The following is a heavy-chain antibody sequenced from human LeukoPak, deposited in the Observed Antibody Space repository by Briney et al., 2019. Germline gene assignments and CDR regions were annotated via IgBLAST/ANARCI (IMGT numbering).Heavy chain of an antibody. CDR2: IDSDGKII. CDR3: EGGLGDY. CDR1: GFIFTNYW. D-gene: IGHD1-26*01. J-gene: IGHJ4*02. V-gene: IGHV3-74*01. Sequence: GGSLRLSCAASGFIFTNYWMHWVRQAPGKGLVWVARIDSDGKIITYADSVKGRFTISRDNAKNTLYLQMSSLRVDDTAVYYCEGGLGDYWGQGTLVTVSS.